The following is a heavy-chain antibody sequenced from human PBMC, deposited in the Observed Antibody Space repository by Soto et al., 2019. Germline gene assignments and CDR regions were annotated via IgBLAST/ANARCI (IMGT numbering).Heavy chain of an antibody. V-gene: IGHV1-46*01. D-gene: IGHD1-26*01. CDR2: INPSGGST. CDR3: ARVGATKNYYYYGMDV. Sequence: ASVKVSCKASGYTFTSYYMHWVRQAPGQGLEWMGIINPSGGSTSYAQKFQGRVTMTRDTPTSTVYMELGSLRSEDTAVYYCARVGATKNYYYYGMDVWGQGTTVTVSS. J-gene: IGHJ6*02. CDR1: GYTFTSYY.